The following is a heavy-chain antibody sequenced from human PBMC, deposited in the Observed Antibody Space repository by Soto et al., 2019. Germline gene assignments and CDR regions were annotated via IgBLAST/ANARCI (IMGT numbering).Heavy chain of an antibody. CDR1: GFTFSTYA. CDR2: VSDSGGTT. D-gene: IGHD3-22*01. V-gene: IGHV3-23*01. J-gene: IGHJ4*02. CDR3: VQRGGSGYYGAFDY. Sequence: GGSLRLSCAASGFTFSTYAMTWVRQAPGKGLEWVSGVSDSGGTTCYADSVKGRFTISRDNSRNTLYLQMNSLRGEDTAVYYCVQRGGSGYYGAFDYWGQGIQVTVSS.